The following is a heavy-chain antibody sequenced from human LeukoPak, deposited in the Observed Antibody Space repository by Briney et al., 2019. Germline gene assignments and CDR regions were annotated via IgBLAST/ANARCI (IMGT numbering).Heavy chain of an antibody. J-gene: IGHJ4*02. CDR1: GFTFSSYS. Sequence: GGSLRLSCAASGFTFSSYSMNWVRQAPGKGLEWVSSISSSSYIYYADSVKGRFTISRDNAKNSLYLQMNSLRAEDTAVYYCARDWGATAFDYWGQGTLVTVSS. CDR3: ARDWGATAFDY. V-gene: IGHV3-21*01. CDR2: ISSSSYI. D-gene: IGHD1-26*01.